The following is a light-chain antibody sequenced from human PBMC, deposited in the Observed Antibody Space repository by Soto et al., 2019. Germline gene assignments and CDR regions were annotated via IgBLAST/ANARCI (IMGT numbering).Light chain of an antibody. Sequence: QSVLTQPASVSGSPGQSITISCTGTSSDVGNYNYVSWYQQHPGKAPKLMIYDVSNRPSGASNRFSGSKSGNTASLTISGLQAEDEADYYCNSYTSSSTYVFGAGTRSPS. CDR1: SSDVGNYNY. CDR3: NSYTSSSTYV. V-gene: IGLV2-14*01. J-gene: IGLJ1*01. CDR2: DVS.